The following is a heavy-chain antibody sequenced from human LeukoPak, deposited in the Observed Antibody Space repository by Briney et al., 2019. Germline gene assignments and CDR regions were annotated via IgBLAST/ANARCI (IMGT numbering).Heavy chain of an antibody. V-gene: IGHV4-34*01. CDR2: INHSGST. Sequence: SETLSLTCAVYGGSFSGYYWSWIRQPPGKGLEWIGEINHSGSTNYNPSLKSRVTISVDTSKNQFSLKLTSVTAADTAVYYCAKPAEGYCSGGSCTPFDYWGQGTLVTVSS. CDR1: GGSFSGYY. CDR3: AKPAEGYCSGGSCTPFDY. D-gene: IGHD2-15*01. J-gene: IGHJ4*02.